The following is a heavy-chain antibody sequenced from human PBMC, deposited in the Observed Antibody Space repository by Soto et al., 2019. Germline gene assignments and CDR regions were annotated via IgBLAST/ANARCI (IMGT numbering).Heavy chain of an antibody. V-gene: IGHV4-31*03. J-gene: IGHJ4*02. CDR1: GGSISSGGYY. CDR3: AKDRPQWELHLTFES. D-gene: IGHD1-7*01. CDR2: IYYSGST. Sequence: SETLSLTCTVSGGSISSGGYYWSWIRQHPGKGLEWIGYIYYSGSTYYNPSLKSRVTISVDTSKNQFSLKLSSVTAADTAVYYCAKDRPQWELHLTFESWGQGTLVTVSS.